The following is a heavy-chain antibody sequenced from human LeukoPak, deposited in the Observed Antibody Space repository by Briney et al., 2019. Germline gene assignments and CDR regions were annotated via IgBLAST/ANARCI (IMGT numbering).Heavy chain of an antibody. CDR3: ARTPSGPTVTSGY. D-gene: IGHD4-17*01. J-gene: IGHJ4*02. Sequence: ASVKVSSKASGYTFTGYYMHWVRQAPGQGLEWMGWINPNSGGTNYAQKFQGRVTMTRDTSISTAYMELSRLRSDDTAVYYCARTPSGPTVTSGYWGQGTLVTVSS. CDR2: INPNSGGT. CDR1: GYTFTGYY. V-gene: IGHV1-2*02.